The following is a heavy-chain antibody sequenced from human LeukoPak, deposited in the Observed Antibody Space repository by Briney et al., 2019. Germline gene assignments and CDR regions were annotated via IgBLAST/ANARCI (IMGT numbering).Heavy chain of an antibody. D-gene: IGHD5-24*01. Sequence: PSETLSLTCTVSGGSIISSDYHWGWVRQPPGKGLEWIGTISYSGNTDYNPSLRSRVTISVDTSKNQFSLKLSSVTAADTAVYYCARLQPMAIFDYWGQGTLVTVSS. J-gene: IGHJ4*02. CDR3: ARLQPMAIFDY. V-gene: IGHV4-39*01. CDR1: GGSIISSDYH. CDR2: ISYSGNT.